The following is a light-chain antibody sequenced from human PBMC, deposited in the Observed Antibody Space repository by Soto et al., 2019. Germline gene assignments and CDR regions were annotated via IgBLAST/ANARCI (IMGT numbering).Light chain of an antibody. Sequence: SYELTQAPSVSVSPGQTASISCSGGNLGDKNVSWYQRKPGQPPVLVIYQDSKRPSGIPERFSGSSSGNTATLTISGTQAMDEAVYYCQAWASDTVVFGGGTKLTVL. CDR2: QDS. CDR3: QAWASDTVV. V-gene: IGLV3-1*01. CDR1: NLGDKN. J-gene: IGLJ2*01.